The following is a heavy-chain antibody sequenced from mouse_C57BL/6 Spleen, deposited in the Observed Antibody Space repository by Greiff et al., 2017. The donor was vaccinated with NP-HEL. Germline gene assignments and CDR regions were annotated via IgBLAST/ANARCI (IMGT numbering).Heavy chain of an antibody. Sequence: EVMLVESGGGLVKPGGSLKLSCAASGFTFSSYAMSWVRQTPEKRLEWVATISDGGSYTYYPDNVKGRFTISRDNAKNNLYLQMSHLKSEDTAMYYCAREFYGYDGDYAMDYWGQGTSVTVSS. CDR3: AREFYGYDGDYAMDY. CDR1: GFTFSSYA. J-gene: IGHJ4*01. CDR2: ISDGGSYT. V-gene: IGHV5-4*01. D-gene: IGHD2-2*01.